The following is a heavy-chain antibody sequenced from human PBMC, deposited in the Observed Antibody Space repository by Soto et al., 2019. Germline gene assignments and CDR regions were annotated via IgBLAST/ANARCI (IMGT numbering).Heavy chain of an antibody. CDR3: AGERSSAAFDI. Sequence: QVQLVQSGAEVKKPGASVKVSCKTSGYTFTSYDINWVRQATGQGLEWMGWMNPNSPNTASAQKFQGRVTMTMNTSIITAYMELSSLRSEYTAVYYCAGERSSAAFDIWGQGTMVTVSS. CDR2: MNPNSPNT. D-gene: IGHD1-26*01. V-gene: IGHV1-8*01. CDR1: GYTFTSYD. J-gene: IGHJ3*02.